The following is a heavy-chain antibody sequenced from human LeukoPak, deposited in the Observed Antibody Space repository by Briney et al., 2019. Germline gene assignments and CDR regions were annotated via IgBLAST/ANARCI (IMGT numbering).Heavy chain of an antibody. V-gene: IGHV3-21*04. CDR2: ISSSSSYI. J-gene: IGHJ4*02. D-gene: IGHD5-18*01. CDR3: AKESPYSSPRNYYFDY. CDR1: GFTFSSYS. Sequence: GGSLRLSCAASGFTFSSYSMNWVRQAPGKGLEWVSSISSSSSYIYYADSVKGRFTISRDNAKNSLYLQMNSLRAEDTAIYYCAKESPYSSPRNYYFDYWGQGTLVTVSS.